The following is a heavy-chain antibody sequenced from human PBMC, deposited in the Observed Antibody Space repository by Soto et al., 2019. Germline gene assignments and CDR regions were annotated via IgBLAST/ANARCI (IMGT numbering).Heavy chain of an antibody. CDR1: GFTFSSYG. Sequence: QVQLVESGGGVVQPGRSLRLSCAASGFTFSSYGMHWVRQAPGKGLEWVAVISYDGSNKYYADSVKGRFTISRDNSKNTLYLQMNSLRAEDTAVYYCAKDPNRSSWYSNWFDPWGQGTLVTVSS. CDR2: ISYDGSNK. D-gene: IGHD6-13*01. J-gene: IGHJ5*02. V-gene: IGHV3-30*18. CDR3: AKDPNRSSWYSNWFDP.